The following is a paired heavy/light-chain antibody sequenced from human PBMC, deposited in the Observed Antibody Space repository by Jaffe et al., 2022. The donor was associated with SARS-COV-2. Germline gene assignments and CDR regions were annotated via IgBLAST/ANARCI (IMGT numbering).Light chain of an antibody. V-gene: IGLV3-27*01. CDR3: SSAADNSWV. CDR2: RDT. Sequence: SYELTQPSSVSVSPGQTARITCSGDILTKKYARWFQVKPGQAPLLLIHRDTERPSDIPGQFSGSSSGTTVTLTISGAQPEDEADYYCSSAADNSWVFGAGTRLTVL. J-gene: IGLJ3*02. CDR1: ILTKKY.
Heavy chain of an antibody. J-gene: IGHJ1*01. CDR2: TWYDGSRK. Sequence: QVQLMESGGGVVQPGRSLRLSCAASGFTFTKYGMHWVRQAPGKGLEWLASTWYDGSRKYYGDSVKGRFTISRDNSKNTVYLQMNSLRVEDTATYYCARDSTGQTDEIDFWGQGTLVTVSS. CDR3: ARDSTGQTDEIDF. CDR1: GFTFTKYG. V-gene: IGHV3-33*01.